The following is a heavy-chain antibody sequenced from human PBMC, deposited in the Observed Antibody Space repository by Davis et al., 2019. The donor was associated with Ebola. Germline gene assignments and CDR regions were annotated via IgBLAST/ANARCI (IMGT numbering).Heavy chain of an antibody. Sequence: PGGSLRLSCAASGLTSTNYALHWVRQAPGKGLEWVAVISYDGSNKYYADSVKGRFTISRDESQNTLYLQMNSLRAEDTAVYYCARDLVNSATYPRGFHYWGQGTLVTVSS. D-gene: IGHD2/OR15-2a*01. CDR2: ISYDGSNK. J-gene: IGHJ4*01. CDR1: GLTSTNYA. CDR3: ARDLVNSATYPRGFHY. V-gene: IGHV3-30-3*01.